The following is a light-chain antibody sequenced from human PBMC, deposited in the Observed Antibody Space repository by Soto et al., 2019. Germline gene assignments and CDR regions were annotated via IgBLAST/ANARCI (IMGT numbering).Light chain of an antibody. V-gene: IGLV2-8*01. CDR1: SSDVGTHNF. Sequence: QSVLTQPPSASGSPGQSVTISCTGTSSDVGTHNFVSWHQQHPGKAPKLMIYEVSKRPSGVPDRFSGSKSGNTASLTISGLHDEDEADYYCSSYTGSNNYVFGTGTKLTVL. J-gene: IGLJ1*01. CDR3: SSYTGSNNYV. CDR2: EVS.